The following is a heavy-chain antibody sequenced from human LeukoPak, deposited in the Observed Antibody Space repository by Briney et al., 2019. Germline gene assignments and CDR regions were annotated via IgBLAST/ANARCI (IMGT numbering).Heavy chain of an antibody. Sequence: SETLSLTCAVYGGSFSGYYWSWIRQPPGKGLECIGEINHSGSTNYNPSLKSRVTISVDTSKNQFSLKLSSVTAADTAVYYCARFYDFWSGYLGGNGWFDPWGQGTLVTVSS. CDR1: GGSFSGYY. V-gene: IGHV4-34*01. J-gene: IGHJ5*02. CDR2: INHSGST. CDR3: ARFYDFWSGYLGGNGWFDP. D-gene: IGHD3-3*01.